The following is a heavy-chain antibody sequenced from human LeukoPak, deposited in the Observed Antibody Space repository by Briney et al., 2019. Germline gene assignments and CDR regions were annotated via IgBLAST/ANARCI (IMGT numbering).Heavy chain of an antibody. CDR3: ATDDGQQQLVRHY. D-gene: IGHD6-13*01. CDR1: GYTLTELS. J-gene: IGHJ4*02. CDR2: FDPEDGET. V-gene: IGHV1-24*01. Sequence: GAPVKVSCKVSGYTLTELSMHWVRQAPGKGLEWMGGFDPEDGETIYAQKFQGRVTMTEDTSTDTAYMELSSLRSEDTAVYYCATDDGQQQLVRHYWGQGTLVTVSS.